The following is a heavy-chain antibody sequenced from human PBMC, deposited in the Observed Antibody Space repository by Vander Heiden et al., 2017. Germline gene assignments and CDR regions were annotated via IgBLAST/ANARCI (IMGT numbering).Heavy chain of an antibody. CDR3: AKVGIAVAGFLDY. J-gene: IGHJ4*02. Sequence: LVESGGGFVQPGGSLGPLWPGLGFPFCSYSMSWVRQAPGKGLEWVSAISGSGGSTYYADSVKGRFTISRDNSKNTLYLQMNSLRAEDTAVYYCAKVGIAVAGFLDYWGQGTLVTVSS. V-gene: IGHV3-23*04. CDR1: FPFCSYS. CDR2: ISGSGGST. D-gene: IGHD6-19*01.